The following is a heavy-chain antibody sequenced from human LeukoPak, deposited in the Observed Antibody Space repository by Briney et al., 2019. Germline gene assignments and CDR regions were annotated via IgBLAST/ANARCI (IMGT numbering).Heavy chain of an antibody. Sequence: ASVKVSCKASGYTFTSYDINWVRQATGQGLEWMGIINPSGGSTSYAQKFQGRVTMTRDTSTSTVYMELSSLRSEDTAVYYCARVSSSWYGGSDYWGQGTLVTVSS. V-gene: IGHV1-46*01. CDR2: INPSGGST. J-gene: IGHJ4*02. D-gene: IGHD6-13*01. CDR3: ARVSSSWYGGSDY. CDR1: GYTFTSYD.